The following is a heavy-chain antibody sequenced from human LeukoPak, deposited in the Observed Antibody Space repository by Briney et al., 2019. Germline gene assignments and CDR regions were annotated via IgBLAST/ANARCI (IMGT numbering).Heavy chain of an antibody. J-gene: IGHJ3*02. V-gene: IGHV3-23*01. Sequence: PTGGSLRLSCAASGITFSSHGMSWVRQAPGKGLEWVSSISGSGGSTYYADSVKGRFTISRDNSKNTLYLQMNSLRAEDTAVYYCAKSKQWLGNHDAFDIWGQGTMVTVSS. CDR3: AKSKQWLGNHDAFDI. CDR2: ISGSGGST. D-gene: IGHD6-19*01. CDR1: GITFSSHG.